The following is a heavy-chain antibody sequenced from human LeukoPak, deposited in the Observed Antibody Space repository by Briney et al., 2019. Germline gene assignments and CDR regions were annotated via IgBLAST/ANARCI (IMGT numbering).Heavy chain of an antibody. D-gene: IGHD1-26*01. CDR1: GFTFSSDS. J-gene: IGHJ4*02. Sequence: GGSLRLSCAASGFTFSSDSMNWVRQAPGKGLEWVSYISSSSSTIYYADSVKGRFTISRDNAKNSLYLQMNSLRDEDTAVYYCARDRANSGSYYCDYWGQGTLVTVSS. CDR2: ISSSSSTI. CDR3: ARDRANSGSYYCDY. V-gene: IGHV3-48*02.